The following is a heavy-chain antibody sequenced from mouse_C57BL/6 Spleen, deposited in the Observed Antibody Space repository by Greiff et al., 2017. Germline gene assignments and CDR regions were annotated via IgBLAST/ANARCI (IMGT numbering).Heavy chain of an antibody. CDR2: IWSGGST. Sequence: QVQLKESGPGLVQPSQSLSITCTVSGFSFTSYGVHWVRQSPGKGLEWLGVIWSGGSTDYNEAFISSLVISKGNSKCQVFIKTNSLQADDTAIYYCARKDDGYYWFAYWGQGTLVTVSA. J-gene: IGHJ3*01. CDR1: GFSFTSYG. D-gene: IGHD2-3*01. V-gene: IGHV2-2*01. CDR3: ARKDDGYYWFAY.